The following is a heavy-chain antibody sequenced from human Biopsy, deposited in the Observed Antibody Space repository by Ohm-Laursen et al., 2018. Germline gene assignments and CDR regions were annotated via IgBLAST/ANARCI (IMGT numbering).Heavy chain of an antibody. CDR1: GHTFAGYY. D-gene: IGHD3-9*01. CDR2: INPNSGNA. Sequence: ASVKASCQASGHTFAGYYLHWVRQAPGHGLGWMGWINPNSGNANYAQSFQGRLTVTRDTSISTAYMELTSLTFDDTAIYYCARVPAYPSIDGYYGLDLWGQGTTVIVSS. V-gene: IGHV1-2*02. J-gene: IGHJ6*02. CDR3: ARVPAYPSIDGYYGLDL.